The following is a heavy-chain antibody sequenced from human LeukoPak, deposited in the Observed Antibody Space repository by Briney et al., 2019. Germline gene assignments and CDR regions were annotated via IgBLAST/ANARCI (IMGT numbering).Heavy chain of an antibody. D-gene: IGHD2-2*01. CDR3: ARDRISWHLYYYYGMDV. CDR1: GYTFTSYA. Sequence: ASVKVSRKASGYTFTSYAMNWVRQAPGQGLEWMGWINTNTGNPTYAQGFTGRFVFSLDTSVSTAYLQISSLKAEDTAVYYCARDRISWHLYYYYGMDVWGQGTTVTVSS. V-gene: IGHV7-4-1*02. CDR2: INTNTGNP. J-gene: IGHJ6*02.